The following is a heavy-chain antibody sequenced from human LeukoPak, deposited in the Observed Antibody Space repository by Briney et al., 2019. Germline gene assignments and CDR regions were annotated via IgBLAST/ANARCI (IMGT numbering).Heavy chain of an antibody. J-gene: IGHJ6*03. CDR3: ARAYYSYYMDV. CDR2: INPSGGNT. V-gene: IGHV1-46*01. CDR1: GYTFTSYY. Sequence: ASVKVSCKASGYTFTSYYIHWVRQAPGQGLEWMGIINPSGGNTSYAQKFQGRVTMTRDTSTSTVYMELSSLRSEDTAVYYCARAYYSYYMDVWGKGTTVTVSS.